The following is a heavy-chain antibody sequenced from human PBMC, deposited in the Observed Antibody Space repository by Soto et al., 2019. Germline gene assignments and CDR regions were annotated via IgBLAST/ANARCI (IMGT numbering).Heavy chain of an antibody. J-gene: IGHJ5*02. V-gene: IGHV3-7*03. CDR2: IKQDGSEK. Sequence: GGSLRLSCAASGFTFSSYWMSWVRQAPGKGLEWVANIKQDGSEKYYVDSVKGRFTISRDNAKNSLYLQMNSLRAEDTAVYYCARDNWNVVVDWLDPWGQGTLVTVSS. CDR3: ARDNWNVVVDWLDP. D-gene: IGHD1-1*01. CDR1: GFTFSSYW.